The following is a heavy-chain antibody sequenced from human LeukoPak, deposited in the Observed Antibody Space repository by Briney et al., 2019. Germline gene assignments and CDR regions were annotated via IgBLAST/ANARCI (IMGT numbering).Heavy chain of an antibody. V-gene: IGHV3-23*01. CDR3: GKGRVSE. D-gene: IGHD6-19*01. CDR1: GFPFNTQD. CDR2: IHADGVGT. J-gene: IGHJ4*02. Sequence: PGGSLRLSCAASGFPFNTQDMRWVRQAPGKGLEWVSSIHADGVGTFYADSVRCRFTISRDNSKNTLDLQMNSLRVEDTAVYYCGKGRVSEWGQGTLVTVSS.